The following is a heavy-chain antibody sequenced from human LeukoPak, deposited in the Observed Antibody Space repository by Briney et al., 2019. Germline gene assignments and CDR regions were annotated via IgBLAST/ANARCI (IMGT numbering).Heavy chain of an antibody. D-gene: IGHD3-10*01. CDR2: ISGSSTYI. Sequence: KPGGSLRLSCAASGFTFTTYNMNWVRQAPGKGLEWVSSISGSSTYIYYADSVKGRFTISRDNAKNSLYLQMNSLRAEDTAVYYCARGSGTYLTWGQGTLVTVSS. J-gene: IGHJ5*02. CDR1: GFTFTTYN. CDR3: ARGSGTYLT. V-gene: IGHV3-21*01.